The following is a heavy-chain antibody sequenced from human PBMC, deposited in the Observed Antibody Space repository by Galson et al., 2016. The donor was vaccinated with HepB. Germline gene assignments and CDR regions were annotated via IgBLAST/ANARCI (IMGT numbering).Heavy chain of an antibody. D-gene: IGHD2-15*01. CDR2: IWYDGSNK. Sequence: SLRLSCAASGFTFSDFGMHWVRQAPGKGLEWVALIWYDGSNKHYADSVKGRFTISRDNSKNTLYLQMNSLTAEDMAVYYCARFGGSLGMDVWGQGTTVTVSS. CDR3: ARFGGSLGMDV. CDR1: GFTFSDFG. J-gene: IGHJ6*02. V-gene: IGHV3-33*01.